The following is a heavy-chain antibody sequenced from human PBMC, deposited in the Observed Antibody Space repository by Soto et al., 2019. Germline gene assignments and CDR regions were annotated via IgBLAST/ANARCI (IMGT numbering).Heavy chain of an antibody. CDR2: INSDGSST. CDR3: ARGARHYDFWSGYYSYNWFDP. Sequence: GGSLRLSCAASGFTFSSYWMHWVRQAPGKGLVWVSRINSDGSSTSYADSVKGRFTISRDNAKNTLYLQMNSLRAEDTAVYYCARGARHYDFWSGYYSYNWFDPWGQGTLVTVSS. J-gene: IGHJ5*02. CDR1: GFTFSSYW. D-gene: IGHD3-3*01. V-gene: IGHV3-74*01.